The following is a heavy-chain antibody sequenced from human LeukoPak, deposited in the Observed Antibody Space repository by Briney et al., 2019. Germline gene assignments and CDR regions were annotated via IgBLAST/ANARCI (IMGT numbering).Heavy chain of an antibody. J-gene: IGHJ5*02. CDR3: ARSHRGATRVNWFDP. CDR2: IIPIFGTA. Sequence: ASVKVSCKASGGTFISYAISWVRQAPGQGLEWMGGIIPIFGTANYAQKFQGRVTITTDESTSTAYMELSSLRSEDTAVYYCARSHRGATRVNWFDPWGQEPWSPSPQ. CDR1: GGTFISYA. D-gene: IGHD1-26*01. V-gene: IGHV1-69*05.